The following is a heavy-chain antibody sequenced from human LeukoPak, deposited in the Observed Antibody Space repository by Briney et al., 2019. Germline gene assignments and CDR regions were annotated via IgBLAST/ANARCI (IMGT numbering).Heavy chain of an antibody. V-gene: IGHV3-21*01. CDR2: ISTRSSYL. CDR1: GFTFSTYT. D-gene: IGHD3-16*01. Sequence: GGSLRLSCAASGFTFSTYTMNWVRQAPGKGLQWVSSISTRSSYLYYADSVKGRFTISRDDAKNSLYLQLNSLRAEDTAVYYCARDQGGHDAFDIWGQGTMVTVSS. CDR3: ARDQGGHDAFDI. J-gene: IGHJ3*02.